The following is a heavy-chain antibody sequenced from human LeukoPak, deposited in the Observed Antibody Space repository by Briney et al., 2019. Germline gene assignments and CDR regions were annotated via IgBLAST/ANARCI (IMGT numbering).Heavy chain of an antibody. CDR1: GGSISSNSHF. Sequence: SETLSLTCTVSGGSISSNSHFWSWLRQPPGKGLEWIASINYSGSTYYNPSLKSRVTISVDTSKNQFSLKLSSVTAADTAVFYCVRYVVSGSGIYYFDYWGQGTLVTVSS. CDR3: VRYVVSGSGIYYFDY. D-gene: IGHD3-10*01. V-gene: IGHV4-39*01. J-gene: IGHJ4*02. CDR2: INYSGST.